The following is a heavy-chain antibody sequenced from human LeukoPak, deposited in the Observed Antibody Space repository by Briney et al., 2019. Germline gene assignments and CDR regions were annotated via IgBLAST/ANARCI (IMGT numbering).Heavy chain of an antibody. CDR2: MSSGGSYI. CDR3: ARGRPTGSSRRFVVQ. D-gene: IGHD2-15*01. V-gene: IGHV3-21*06. J-gene: IGHJ4*02. CDR1: GFTFSSYA. Sequence: PGGSLRLSCAASGFTFSSYAMTWVRQAPGKGLEWVSSMSSGGSYIFYADSVRGRFPISRDNAKDSLFLLMNSLRVEDTAVYYCARGRPTGSSRRFVVQWGQGTLVTVSS.